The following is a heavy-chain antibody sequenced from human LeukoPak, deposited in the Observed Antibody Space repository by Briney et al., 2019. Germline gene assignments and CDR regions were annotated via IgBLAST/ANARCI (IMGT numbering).Heavy chain of an antibody. V-gene: IGHV4-4*09. J-gene: IGHJ5*02. Sequence: SETLSLTCTVSLDSATSNFWSWVRQPPGKGLEWIGEIHRSGTPNYNPSLQSRVTISIDTSKNQFSLRLTSVTAADTAVYYCAKRGVEMSAVRPDNWLDPWGQGTLVTVSS. D-gene: IGHD3-10*01. CDR2: IHRSGTP. CDR3: AKRGVEMSAVRPDNWLDP. CDR1: LDSATSNF.